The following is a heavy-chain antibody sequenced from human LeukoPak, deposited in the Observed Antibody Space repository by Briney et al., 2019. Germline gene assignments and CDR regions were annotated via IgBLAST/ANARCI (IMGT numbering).Heavy chain of an antibody. D-gene: IGHD4-17*01. J-gene: IGHJ4*02. CDR1: GGSISSSSYY. CDR2: IYYSGST. CDR3: ARLGGTVNPFDY. V-gene: IGHV4-39*01. Sequence: SETLSLTCTVSGGSISSSSYYWGWIRQPPGKGLEWIGSIYYSGSTYYNPSLKSRVTISVDTSKNQFSLKLSSVTAADTAVYYCARLGGTVNPFDYWGQGTLVTVSS.